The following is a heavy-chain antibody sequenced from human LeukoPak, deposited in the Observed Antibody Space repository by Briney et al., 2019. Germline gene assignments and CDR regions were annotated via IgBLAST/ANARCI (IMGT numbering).Heavy chain of an antibody. D-gene: IGHD3-22*01. Sequence: ASVKVSCKASGYTFNDYYLHWVRQAPGQGLEWMGWINPNSGGTNYAQKFQGRVTKTRDTSISTAYMELSSLGSDDTAVYYCARGGISFLESSPNWGQGSLVTVSS. CDR3: ARGGISFLESSPN. V-gene: IGHV1-2*02. CDR2: INPNSGGT. CDR1: GYTFNDYY. J-gene: IGHJ4*02.